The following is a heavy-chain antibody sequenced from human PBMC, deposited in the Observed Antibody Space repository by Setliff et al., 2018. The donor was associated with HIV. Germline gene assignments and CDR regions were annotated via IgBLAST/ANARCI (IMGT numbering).Heavy chain of an antibody. CDR3: ARGASLLPGYSNRWDYYYFDG. CDR2: IYYSGST. V-gene: IGHV4-39*02. J-gene: IGHJ6*03. CDR1: GDSIGSSSYY. Sequence: LSLTCTVSGDSIGSSSYYWAWIRQPPGKGLEWIGNIYYSGSTYYNPSLKTRVTISVDGSKNQFSLKLSSVTAADTAVYYCARGASLLPGYSNRWDYYYFDGWGKGTTVTVSS. D-gene: IGHD6-13*01.